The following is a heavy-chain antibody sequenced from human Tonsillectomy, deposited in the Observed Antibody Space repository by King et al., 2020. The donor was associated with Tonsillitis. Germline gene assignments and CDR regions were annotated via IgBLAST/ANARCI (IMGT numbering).Heavy chain of an antibody. CDR3: VTFAFPSGSSHNSAYRYFRH. CDR2: INPDTGDT. V-gene: IGHV1-2*02. Sequence: QLVQSGAEVRKPGASVTVSCKASGDTFGGHHVHWVRQAPGQGLKWMGWINPDTGDTHYAAKSQGRVTMTVTKDTSISTAYMGLNSLTPDDTAVYYCVTFAFPSGSSHNSAYRYFRHWGQGTLVPVSS. J-gene: IGHJ1*01. D-gene: IGHD3-22*01. CDR1: GDTFGGHH.